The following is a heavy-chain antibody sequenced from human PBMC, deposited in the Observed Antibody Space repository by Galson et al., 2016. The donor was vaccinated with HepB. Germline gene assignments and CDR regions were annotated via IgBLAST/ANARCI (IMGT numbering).Heavy chain of an antibody. CDR2: INPSGGSR. D-gene: IGHD4-17*01. CDR1: GYILTSYY. Sequence: SVKVSCKASGYILTSYYIHWVRQAPGQGLEWMGIINPSGGSRTYAQKFQGRVTMTRDTSTSTVYMELSSLRSEDTAVYYCARGGYGDYLDCWGQGTLVTVSS. J-gene: IGHJ4*02. V-gene: IGHV1-46*01. CDR3: ARGGYGDYLDC.